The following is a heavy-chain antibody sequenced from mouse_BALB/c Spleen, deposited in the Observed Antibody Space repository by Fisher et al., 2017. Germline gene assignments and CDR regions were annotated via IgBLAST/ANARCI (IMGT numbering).Heavy chain of an antibody. Sequence: KFKGKATLTSDKSSSTAYMELSSLTSEDSAVYYCARQLGLYYYAMDYWGQGTSVTVSS. D-gene: IGHD3-1*01. V-gene: IGHV1-80*01. CDR3: ARQLGLYYYAMDY. J-gene: IGHJ4*01.